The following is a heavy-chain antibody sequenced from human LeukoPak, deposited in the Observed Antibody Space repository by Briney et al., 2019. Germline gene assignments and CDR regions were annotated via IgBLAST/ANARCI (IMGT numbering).Heavy chain of an antibody. V-gene: IGHV3-30*02. Sequence: SGGSLRLSCAASGFIFSSYGMHWVRQAPGKGLEWVTFIRFDGRNKYYADSVKGRFTISRDNSKNTLYLQMNSLRAEDTAVYYCAKFWVVAGQVDYWGQGTLVTVSS. D-gene: IGHD6-19*01. CDR2: IRFDGRNK. CDR3: AKFWVVAGQVDY. CDR1: GFIFSSYG. J-gene: IGHJ4*02.